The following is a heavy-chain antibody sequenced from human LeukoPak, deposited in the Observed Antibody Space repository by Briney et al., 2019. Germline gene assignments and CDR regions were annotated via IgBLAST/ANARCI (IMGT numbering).Heavy chain of an antibody. D-gene: IGHD3-16*01. CDR1: GYTFTDYY. Sequence: GATVKISCKASGYTFTDYYMHWVQQAPGKGLEWMGRVDPEDGETIYAEKFQGRVTITADTSTDTAYMELSSLRSEDTAVYYCATGGRDYYYYYMDVWGKGSTVTVSS. CDR2: VDPEDGET. V-gene: IGHV1-69-2*01. CDR3: ATGGRDYYYYYMDV. J-gene: IGHJ6*03.